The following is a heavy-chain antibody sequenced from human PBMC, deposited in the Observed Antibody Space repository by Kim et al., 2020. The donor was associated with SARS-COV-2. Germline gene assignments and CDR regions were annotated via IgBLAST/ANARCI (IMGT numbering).Heavy chain of an antibody. CDR1: GYTFTSYG. CDR2: ISAYNGNT. V-gene: IGHV1-18*01. CDR3: ARDRGEKYYDFWSGYYNRPLDY. J-gene: IGHJ4*02. Sequence: ASVKVSCKASGYTFTSYGISWVRQAPGQGLEWMGWISAYNGNTNYAQKLQGRVTMTTDTSTSTAYMELRSLRSDDTAVYYCARDRGEKYYDFWSGYYNRPLDYWGQGTLVTVSS. D-gene: IGHD3-3*01.